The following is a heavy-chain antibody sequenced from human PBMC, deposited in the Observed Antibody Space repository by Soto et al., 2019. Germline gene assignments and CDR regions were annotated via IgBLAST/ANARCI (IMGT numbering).Heavy chain of an antibody. CDR3: ARAVAGQHNYYYYYYGMDV. CDR2: ISSSSSYI. Sequence: KPGGSLRLSCAASGFTFSSYSMNWVRQAPGKGLEWVSSISSSSSYIYYADSVKGRFTISRDNAKNSLYLQMNSLRAEDTAVYYCARAVAGQHNYYYYYYGMDVWGQGTTVTVSS. V-gene: IGHV3-21*01. CDR1: GFTFSSYS. D-gene: IGHD6-19*01. J-gene: IGHJ6*02.